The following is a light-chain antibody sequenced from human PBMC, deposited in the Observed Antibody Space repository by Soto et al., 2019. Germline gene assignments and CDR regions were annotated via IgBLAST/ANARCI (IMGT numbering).Light chain of an antibody. CDR1: QGISNY. V-gene: IGKV1-27*01. Sequence: DIQMTQSPPSLPASVGDRVTITCRASQGISNYLAWYQRKPGKVPKLLIYAASTLQSGVPSRFSGSGSGTDFTLTISSLQPEDVATYYCQKYNSAPRTFGQGTKVDIK. J-gene: IGKJ1*01. CDR3: QKYNSAPRT. CDR2: AAS.